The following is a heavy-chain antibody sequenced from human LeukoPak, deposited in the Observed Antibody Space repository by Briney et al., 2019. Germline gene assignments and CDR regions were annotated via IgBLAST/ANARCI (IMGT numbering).Heavy chain of an antibody. D-gene: IGHD1-26*01. Sequence: QPGGSLRLSCAASGFTFSSFSMNWVRQAPGKGLEWDSVIYSGGSTYYAGSVKGRFTISRHNSKNTLYLQMNSLRAEDTAVYYCARGTDRYPDYWGQGTLVTVSS. CDR3: ARGTDRYPDY. V-gene: IGHV3-53*04. CDR1: GFTFSSFS. CDR2: IYSGGST. J-gene: IGHJ4*02.